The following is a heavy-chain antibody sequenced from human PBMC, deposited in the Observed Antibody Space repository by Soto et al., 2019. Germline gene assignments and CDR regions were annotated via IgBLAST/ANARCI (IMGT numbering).Heavy chain of an antibody. CDR1: GGSISSSSYY. CDR2: IFYTGNT. D-gene: IGHD2-15*01. Sequence: PETLSLTCTVSGGSISSSSYYWGWIRQPPGKGLEWIGSIFYTGNTYSNPSLKSRVTISVDTSKNQFSLKLSSVTAADTSVYYCARHLQLVGTCYFNYWGQVTLVTVSS. J-gene: IGHJ4*02. CDR3: ARHLQLVGTCYFNY. V-gene: IGHV4-39*01.